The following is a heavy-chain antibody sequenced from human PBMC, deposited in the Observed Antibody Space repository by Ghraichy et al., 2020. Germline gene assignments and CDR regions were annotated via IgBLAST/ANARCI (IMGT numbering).Heavy chain of an antibody. CDR1: GFTVSSNY. J-gene: IGHJ6*02. V-gene: IGHV3-66*02. CDR2: IYSGGST. D-gene: IGHD6-19*01. Sequence: GGSLRLSCAASGFTVSSNYMSWVRQAPGKGLEWVSVIYSGGSTYYADSVKGRFTISRDNSKNTLYLQMNSLRAEDTAVYYCARDPYSSGFYYYYGMDVWGQGTTVTVSS. CDR3: ARDPYSSGFYYYYGMDV.